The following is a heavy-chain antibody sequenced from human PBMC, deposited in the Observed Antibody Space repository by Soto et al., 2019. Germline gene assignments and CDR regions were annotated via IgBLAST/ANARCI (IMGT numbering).Heavy chain of an antibody. D-gene: IGHD6-13*01. J-gene: IGHJ6*02. CDR2: IWYDGSNK. Sequence: QVQLVESGGGVVQPGRSLRLSCAAPGFTFSSYGMHWVRQAPGKGLEWVADIWYDGSNKYYADSVKGRFTISRDNSKNTLYLQMNSLRAEDTAVYYCARDRKLQQLGHYCYGMDVWGQGTTVTVSS. CDR3: ARDRKLQQLGHYCYGMDV. CDR1: GFTFSSYG. V-gene: IGHV3-33*01.